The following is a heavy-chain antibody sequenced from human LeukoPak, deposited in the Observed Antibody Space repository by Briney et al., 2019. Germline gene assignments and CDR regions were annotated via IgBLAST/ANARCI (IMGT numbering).Heavy chain of an antibody. CDR3: ARERTDFDY. CDR1: GFTFSSYW. CDR2: IKQDGSEK. V-gene: IGHV3-7*01. J-gene: IGHJ4*02. Sequence: PGGSLRLSCAASGFTFSSYWVTWVRQAPGKGLEWVANIKQDGSEKYYVDSVKGRFTISRDNAKNSLYLQMNSLRAEDTAVYYCARERTDFDYWGQGTLVTVSS.